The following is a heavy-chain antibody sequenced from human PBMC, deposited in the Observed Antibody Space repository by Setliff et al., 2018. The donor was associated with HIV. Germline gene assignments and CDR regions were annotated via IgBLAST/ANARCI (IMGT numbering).Heavy chain of an antibody. Sequence: ASVKVSCKASGYRFTLYSMNWVRQAPGQGLGWMGWINTNTGNTMYAQGFTGRFVFSLDTSVSTAFLQITSLKAEDTAVYYCARDSVVVTAIAFLDAFDIWGQGTMVTVSS. D-gene: IGHD2-21*02. J-gene: IGHJ3*02. CDR2: INTNTGNT. CDR1: GYRFTLYS. V-gene: IGHV7-4-1*02. CDR3: ARDSVVVTAIAFLDAFDI.